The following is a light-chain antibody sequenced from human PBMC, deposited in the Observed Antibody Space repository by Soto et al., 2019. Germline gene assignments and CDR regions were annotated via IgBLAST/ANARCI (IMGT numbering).Light chain of an antibody. CDR2: FGS. CDR1: QSLLHTNGYNY. Sequence: DLVMTQSPLSLPVTPGEPASISCRSSQSLLHTNGYNYFDWYLQKPGQSPQLLIYFGSTRASGVSDRFSGSGSGTDFTLKISRVEAEDVGVYYCMQALHTPLTFGGGTKVEIK. CDR3: MQALHTPLT. V-gene: IGKV2-28*01. J-gene: IGKJ4*01.